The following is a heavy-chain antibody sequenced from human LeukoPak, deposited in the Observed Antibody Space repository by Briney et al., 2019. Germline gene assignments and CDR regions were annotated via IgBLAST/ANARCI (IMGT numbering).Heavy chain of an antibody. CDR1: GFTFSSYG. CDR3: TSTRGYSYGEDY. D-gene: IGHD5-18*01. Sequence: GGSLRLSCAASGFTFSSYGMSWVRQAPGKGLEWLGFIRSKTCGGTTEYAASVKGRFTISRDDSKTIAYLQMNSLKTEDTAVYYCTSTRGYSYGEDYWGQGTLVTVSS. CDR2: IRSKTCGGTT. V-gene: IGHV3-49*04. J-gene: IGHJ4*02.